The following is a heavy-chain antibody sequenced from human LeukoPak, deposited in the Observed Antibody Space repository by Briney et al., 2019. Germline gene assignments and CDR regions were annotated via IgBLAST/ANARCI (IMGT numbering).Heavy chain of an antibody. CDR2: ISYDGSNK. CDR1: GFTFSSYG. V-gene: IGHV3-30*03. Sequence: GGSLRLSCAASGFTFSSYGMHWVRQAPGKGLEWVAVISYDGSNKYYADSVKGRFTISRDNSKNTPYLQMNSLRAEDTAVYYCASHPGPTDYWGQGTLVTVSS. J-gene: IGHJ4*02. CDR3: ASHPGPTDY.